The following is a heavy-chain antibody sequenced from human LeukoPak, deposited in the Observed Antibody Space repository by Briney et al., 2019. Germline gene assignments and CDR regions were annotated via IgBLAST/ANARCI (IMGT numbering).Heavy chain of an antibody. J-gene: IGHJ6*02. V-gene: IGHV3-30-3*01. CDR2: ISYDGSNK. CDR3: ARGSGNPIYYYGMDV. CDR1: GFTFSSYA. D-gene: IGHD2-15*01. Sequence: GRSLRLSCAASGFTFSSYAMHWVRQAPGKGLEWVAVISYDGSNKYYADSVKGRFTISRDNSKNTLYLQMNSLRAEDTAVYYCARGSGNPIYYYGMDVWAKGPRSPSP.